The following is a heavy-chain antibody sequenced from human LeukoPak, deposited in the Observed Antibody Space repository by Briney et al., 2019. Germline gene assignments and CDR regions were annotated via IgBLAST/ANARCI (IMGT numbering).Heavy chain of an antibody. V-gene: IGHV4-4*02. Sequence: PSETLSLTCAVSGGSISSSNWWSWVRQPPGKGLEWIGEIFRTGSTSHNPSLKSRVTMSIDKSKNQFSLKVSSVTAADTAVYYCARSRTAAGTFAYWGRGILVTVSS. CDR3: ARSRTAAGTFAY. CDR1: GGSISSSNW. J-gene: IGHJ4*02. D-gene: IGHD6-13*01. CDR2: IFRTGST.